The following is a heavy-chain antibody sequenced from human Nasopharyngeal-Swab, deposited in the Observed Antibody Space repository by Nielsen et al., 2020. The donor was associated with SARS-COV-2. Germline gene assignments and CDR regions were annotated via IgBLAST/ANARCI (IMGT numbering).Heavy chain of an antibody. CDR3: ASSVAGTGLVYFDY. CDR2: ISGSGGST. J-gene: IGHJ4*02. D-gene: IGHD6-19*01. V-gene: IGHV3-23*01. Sequence: WIRQPPGKGLEWVSAISGSGGSTYYADSVKGRFTISRDNSKNTLYLQMNSLRAEDTAVYYCASSVAGTGLVYFDYWGQGTLVTVSS.